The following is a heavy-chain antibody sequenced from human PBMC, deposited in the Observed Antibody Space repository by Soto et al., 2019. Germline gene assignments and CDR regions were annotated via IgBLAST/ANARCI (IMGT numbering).Heavy chain of an antibody. CDR1: GYKVSTWHNFTSYW. Sequence: GESLKISCMGSGYKVSTWHNFTSYWIAWLRQMPGEGLEWMGIIYPGDSDTRYSPSFQGQVTISADKSINSVYLQWSSLKASDTAMYYCARHPSGMDVWGQGTTVTVSS. V-gene: IGHV5-51*01. CDR3: ARHPSGMDV. CDR2: IYPGDSDT. J-gene: IGHJ6*02.